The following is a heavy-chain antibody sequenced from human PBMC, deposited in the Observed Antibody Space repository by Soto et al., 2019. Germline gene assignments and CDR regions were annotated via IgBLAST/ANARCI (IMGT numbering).Heavy chain of an antibody. CDR3: ARAYSSGWYWFHP. D-gene: IGHD6-19*01. CDR1: GGSFSGYY. CDR2: IDHSGSP. J-gene: IGHJ5*02. Sequence: PSETLSLTCAVNGGSFSGYYWSWIRQPPGKGLEWIGEIDHSGSPNFNPSLKSRVTMSIDTSKSQFSLNLKSVTAADTAVYFCARAYSSGWYWFHPWGQGTLVTVS. V-gene: IGHV4-34*01.